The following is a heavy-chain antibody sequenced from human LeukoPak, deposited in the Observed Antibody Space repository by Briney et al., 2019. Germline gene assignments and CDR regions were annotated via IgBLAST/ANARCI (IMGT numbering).Heavy chain of an antibody. Sequence: PSETLSLTCAVYGGSFSGYYWSWIRQPPGKGLEWIGEINHSGSTNYNPSLKSRVTISVDTSKNQSSLKLSSVPAADTAVYYCARIGYYGSGNYYNYYYYGMDVWGKGTTVTVSS. CDR1: GGSFSGYY. D-gene: IGHD3-10*01. J-gene: IGHJ6*04. CDR2: INHSGST. V-gene: IGHV4-34*01. CDR3: ARIGYYGSGNYYNYYYYGMDV.